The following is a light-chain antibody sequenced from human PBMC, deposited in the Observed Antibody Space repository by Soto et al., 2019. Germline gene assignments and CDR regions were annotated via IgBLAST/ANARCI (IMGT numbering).Light chain of an antibody. V-gene: IGKV3-20*01. CDR3: QQYNGYSTWT. J-gene: IGKJ1*01. CDR1: QSVGSIY. CDR2: GAS. Sequence: EIVLPQSPGTLSLSPGERATLSCRASQSVGSIYLAWYQQKPGQAPRLLIYGASSRATGIPDRFSGSGSGTDFTLTIRRLEPEDFATYYCQQYNGYSTWTFGQGTKVDIK.